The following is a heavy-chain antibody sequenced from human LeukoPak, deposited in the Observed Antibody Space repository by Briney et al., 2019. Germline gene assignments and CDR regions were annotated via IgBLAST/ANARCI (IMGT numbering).Heavy chain of an antibody. CDR2: IYTSGST. CDR1: GGSISSGSYY. CDR3: ARAYSGSYYVGYYYYYMDV. Sequence: PSETLSLTCTVSGGSISSGSYYWSWIRQPAGKGLEWIGRIYTSGSTNYNPSLKSRVTISVDTSKNQFSLKLSSVTAADTAVYYRARAYSGSYYVGYYYYYMDVWGKGTTVTVSS. D-gene: IGHD1-26*01. V-gene: IGHV4-61*02. J-gene: IGHJ6*03.